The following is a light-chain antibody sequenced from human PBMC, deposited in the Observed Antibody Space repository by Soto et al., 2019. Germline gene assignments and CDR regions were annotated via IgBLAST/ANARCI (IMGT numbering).Light chain of an antibody. CDR3: HHCSVFLCT. Sequence: DIQMTQSPSTLTASVGDRVTINCRASRNINNSLAWYQQKSGSAPKLLISDASNLASGVPSRFSGSGSGTDFTLTFNSLEPDDFATYYCHHCSVFLCTFAQGTKVDIK. J-gene: IGKJ2*02. CDR1: RNINNS. CDR2: DAS. V-gene: IGKV1-5*01.